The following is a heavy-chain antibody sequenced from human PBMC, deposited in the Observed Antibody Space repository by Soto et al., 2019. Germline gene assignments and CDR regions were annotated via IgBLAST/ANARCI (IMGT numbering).Heavy chain of an antibody. Sequence: QVQLVQSGAEVKKPGSSVKVSCKASGGTFSSYTISWVRQAPGQGLEWMGRIIPILGIANYAQKFQGRVTITADKPTSPAYRELSSLRSEDPAVYYCASRGYGDYEGGGIDYWGQGTLVTVSS. J-gene: IGHJ4*02. V-gene: IGHV1-69*02. CDR1: GGTFSSYT. D-gene: IGHD4-17*01. CDR2: IIPILGIA. CDR3: ASRGYGDYEGGGIDY.